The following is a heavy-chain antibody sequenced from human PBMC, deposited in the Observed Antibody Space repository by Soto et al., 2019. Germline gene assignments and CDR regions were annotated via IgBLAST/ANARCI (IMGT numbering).Heavy chain of an antibody. D-gene: IGHD1-26*01. CDR1: GVTFRTSW. CDR2: ISRSGGST. V-gene: IGHV3-23*01. CDR3: AKDSGSFGLPYYYYGMDV. J-gene: IGHJ6*02. Sequence: GGSLRLSSTASGVTFRTSWMNWVRQTPGKGLEWVATISRSGGSTYYADSVKGRFTISRDNSKNTLYLQMNSLRAEDTAVYYCAKDSGSFGLPYYYYGMDVWGQGTTVTVSS.